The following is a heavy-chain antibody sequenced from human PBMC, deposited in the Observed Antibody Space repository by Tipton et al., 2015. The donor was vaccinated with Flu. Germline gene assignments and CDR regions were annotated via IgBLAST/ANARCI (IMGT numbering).Heavy chain of an antibody. J-gene: IGHJ4*02. D-gene: IGHD5-18*01. Sequence: VKPSGTLSLTCAVSGYSISSGYYWGWIRQPPGKGLEWIGNIYHSGSTYHNPSLKSRVVISVDTSKNQFSLKLSSVTAADTAVYYCTRQRTVMVTDFWGQGTLVTVSS. CDR2: IYHSGST. CDR3: TRQRTVMVTDF. CDR1: GYSISSGYY. V-gene: IGHV4-38-2*01.